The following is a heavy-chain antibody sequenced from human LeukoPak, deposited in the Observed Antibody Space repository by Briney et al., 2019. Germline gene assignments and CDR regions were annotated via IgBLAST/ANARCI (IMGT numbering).Heavy chain of an antibody. J-gene: IGHJ6*02. Sequence: SETLSLTCTVSGGSISSYYWSWIRQPPGKGLEWIGYIYYSGCANYNPSLKSRVTISVDTSKNQFSLKLTSVTAADTAVYYCARDSSYGLDVWGQGTTVTVSS. CDR1: GGSISSYY. CDR2: IYYSGCA. V-gene: IGHV4-59*01. CDR3: ARDSSYGLDV. D-gene: IGHD6-6*01.